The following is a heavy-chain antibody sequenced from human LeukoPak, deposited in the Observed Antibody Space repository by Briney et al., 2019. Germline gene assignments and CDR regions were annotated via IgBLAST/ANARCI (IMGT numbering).Heavy chain of an antibody. J-gene: IGHJ4*02. CDR2: ISWNSGSI. Sequence: GRSLRLSCAASGFTFDDYAMHWVRQAPGKGLEWVSGISWNSGSIVYADSVKGRFNISRDNAKNSLYLQMNSLRAEDTALYYCAKDIGIGYDSSGYHYWGQGTLVTVSS. V-gene: IGHV3-9*01. CDR3: AKDIGIGYDSSGYHY. D-gene: IGHD3-22*01. CDR1: GFTFDDYA.